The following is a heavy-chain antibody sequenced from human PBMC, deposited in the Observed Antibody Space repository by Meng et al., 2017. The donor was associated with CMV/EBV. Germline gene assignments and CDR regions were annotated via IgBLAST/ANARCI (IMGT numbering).Heavy chain of an antibody. V-gene: IGHV4-34*01. CDR2: INHSGST. Sequence: SETLSLTCAVYGGSFSGYYWSWIRQPPGKGLEGIGEINHSGSTNYNPSLKSRVTISVDTSKNQFSLKLSSVTAADTAVYYCARGLNYYGMDVWGQGTTVTVSS. CDR1: GGSFSGYY. CDR3: ARGLNYYGMDV. J-gene: IGHJ6*02.